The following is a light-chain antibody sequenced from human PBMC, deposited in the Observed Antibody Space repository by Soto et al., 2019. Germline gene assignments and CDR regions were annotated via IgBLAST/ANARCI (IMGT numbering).Light chain of an antibody. J-gene: IGLJ1*01. CDR3: SSYTSDCSYV. Sequence: QSALTQPASVSGSPGQSITISCTGTSSDVGLYDYVSWYQQHPGKAPQLMIYAVSNRPSGVSNRFSASKSGNTASLFISGLQAEDEADYYCSSYTSDCSYVFGSGTKVTVL. CDR1: SSDVGLYDY. CDR2: AVS. V-gene: IGLV2-14*01.